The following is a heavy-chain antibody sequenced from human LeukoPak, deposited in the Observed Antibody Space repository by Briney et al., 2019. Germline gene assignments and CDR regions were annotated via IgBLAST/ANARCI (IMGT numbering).Heavy chain of an antibody. CDR1: GGSISSGGYY. V-gene: IGHV4-30-2*01. D-gene: IGHD6-13*01. J-gene: IGHJ4*02. CDR3: ARGRIAAAGTFDY. CDR2: IYHSGST. Sequence: SQTLSLTCTVSGGSISSGGYYWSWIRQPPGKGPEWIGYIYHSGSTYYNPSLKSRVTISVDRSKNQFSLKLSSVTAADTAVYYCARGRIAAAGTFDYWGQGTLVTVSS.